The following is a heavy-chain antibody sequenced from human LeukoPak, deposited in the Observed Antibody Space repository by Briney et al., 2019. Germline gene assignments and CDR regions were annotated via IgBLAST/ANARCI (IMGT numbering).Heavy chain of an antibody. CDR3: ARHRAYSSSSPFDY. CDR2: IYYTGST. V-gene: IGHV4-59*08. J-gene: IGHJ4*02. CDR1: GGSFSFYY. Sequence: PSETLSLTCAVYGGSFSFYYWTWIRQPPGKGLEWIGYIYYTGSTNYNPSLKSRVTMFVDMSKNQFSLRLSSVTAADTAVYYCARHRAYSSSSPFDYWGQGTLVTVSS. D-gene: IGHD6-6*01.